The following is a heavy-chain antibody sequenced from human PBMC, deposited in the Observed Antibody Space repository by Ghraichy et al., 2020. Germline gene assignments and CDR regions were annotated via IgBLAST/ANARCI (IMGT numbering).Heavy chain of an antibody. CDR3: ARGSGTILTGYYLPY. Sequence: GGSLRLSCAASGFTVSSNYMSWVRQAPGKGLEWVSVIYSGGSTYYADSVKGRFTISRDNSKNTLYLQMNSLRAEDTAVYYCARGSGTILTGYYLPYWGQGTLVTVSS. CDR1: GFTVSSNY. J-gene: IGHJ4*02. V-gene: IGHV3-53*01. D-gene: IGHD3-9*01. CDR2: IYSGGST.